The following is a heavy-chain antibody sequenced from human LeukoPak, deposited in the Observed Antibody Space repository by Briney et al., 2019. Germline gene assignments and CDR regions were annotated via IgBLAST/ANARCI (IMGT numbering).Heavy chain of an antibody. CDR1: GGSISSSSYY. CDR3: ARDLGELFDL. CDR2: IYYSGST. V-gene: IGHV4-39*07. Sequence: SETLSLTCTVSGGSISSSSYYWGWIRQPPGKGLEWIGSIYYSGSTNYNPSLKSRVTISVDTSKNQFSLKLSSVTAADMAVYYCARDLGELFDLWGRGTLVTVSS. D-gene: IGHD3-10*01. J-gene: IGHJ2*01.